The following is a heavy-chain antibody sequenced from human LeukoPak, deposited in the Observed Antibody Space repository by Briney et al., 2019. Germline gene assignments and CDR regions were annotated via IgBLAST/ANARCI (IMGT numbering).Heavy chain of an antibody. CDR1: GGSISSYY. Sequence: SETLSLTCTVSGGSISSYYWSWIRQPPGKGLEWIGYIYYSGSTNYNPSLKSRVTISVDTSKNQFSLKLSSVTAADTAVYYCARDSRGGGPDFDYWGQGTLVTVSS. CDR2: IYYSGST. CDR3: ARDSRGGGPDFDY. D-gene: IGHD3-16*01. V-gene: IGHV4-59*01. J-gene: IGHJ4*02.